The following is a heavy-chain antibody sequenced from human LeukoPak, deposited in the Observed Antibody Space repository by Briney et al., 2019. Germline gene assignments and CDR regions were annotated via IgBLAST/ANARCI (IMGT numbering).Heavy chain of an antibody. CDR1: GFTFSSYE. J-gene: IGHJ4*02. D-gene: IGHD6-19*01. V-gene: IGHV3-48*03. CDR3: ARAPSIYSSGWYPPHDY. Sequence: PGGSLRLSCAASGFTFSSYEMNWVRQAPGKGLEWVSYISSSGSTIYYADSVKGRFTISRDNAKNSLYLQMNSLRAEDTAVYYCARAPSIYSSGWYPPHDYWGQGTLVTVSS. CDR2: ISSSGSTI.